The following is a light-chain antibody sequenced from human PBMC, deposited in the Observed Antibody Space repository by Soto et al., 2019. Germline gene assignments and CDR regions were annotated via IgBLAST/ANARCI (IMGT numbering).Light chain of an antibody. V-gene: IGLV2-11*01. Sequence: QSALTQPRSVSGSPGPSVTISCTGTGSDVGGYNYVSWYQQHPGKAPKVMIYDVSKRPSGVPDRFSGSKSGNTASLTISGLQAEDEADYYCCSYAGSYTYVFGTGTKLTVL. J-gene: IGLJ1*01. CDR2: DVS. CDR1: GSDVGGYNY. CDR3: CSYAGSYTYV.